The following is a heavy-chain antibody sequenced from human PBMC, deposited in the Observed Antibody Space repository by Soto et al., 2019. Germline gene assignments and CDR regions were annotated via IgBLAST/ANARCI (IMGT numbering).Heavy chain of an antibody. Sequence: GVVMLSCAASGFTFSDYYMIWIVQAPGNGLEWISYISGSNIYTNYADSVKGRFTISRDNANNSLYLQMDSLRVEDTAVYYCARDGGEVIPAAIGGGYGMDVWGQGTTVTVSS. CDR3: ARDGGEVIPAAIGGGYGMDV. D-gene: IGHD2-2*01. J-gene: IGHJ6*02. CDR2: ISGSNIYT. V-gene: IGHV3-11*06. CDR1: GFTFSDYY.